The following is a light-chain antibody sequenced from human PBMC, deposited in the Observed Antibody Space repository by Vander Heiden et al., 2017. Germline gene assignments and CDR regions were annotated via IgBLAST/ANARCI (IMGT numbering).Light chain of an antibody. Sequence: QSALTQPASVSGSPGQSLTISCTGTSSDIGGYKYVSWYQQHPGKAPKFMIYDVTNRPSGVSNRFSGSKSGNTASLTISGLQAEDEADYYCNSYTSSSTWVFGGGTKLTVL. V-gene: IGLV2-14*03. CDR1: SSDIGGYKY. CDR2: DVT. CDR3: NSYTSSSTWV. J-gene: IGLJ3*02.